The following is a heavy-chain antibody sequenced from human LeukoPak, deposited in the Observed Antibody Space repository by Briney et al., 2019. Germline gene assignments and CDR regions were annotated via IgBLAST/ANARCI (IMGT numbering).Heavy chain of an antibody. D-gene: IGHD6-19*01. J-gene: IGHJ4*02. Sequence: ASVKVSCKASGYTFTGYYMHWVRQAPGQGLEWMGRINPNSGGTNYAQKFQGRVTMTRDTSISTAYMELSRLRSDDTAVYYCARGSGSGWSSEDYWGQGTLVTVSS. V-gene: IGHV1-2*06. CDR2: INPNSGGT. CDR3: ARGSGSGWSSEDY. CDR1: GYTFTGYY.